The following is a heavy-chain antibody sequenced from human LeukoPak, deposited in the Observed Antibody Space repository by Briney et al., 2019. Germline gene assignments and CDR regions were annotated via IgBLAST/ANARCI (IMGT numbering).Heavy chain of an antibody. CDR1: GGSISSYY. CDR3: ARHPGGLYYYDSTGGFDI. V-gene: IGHV4-59*08. CDR2: IYYSGST. Sequence: SETLFLTCTVSGGSISSYYWSWIRQPPGKGLEWIGYIYYSGSTNYNPSLKSRVTISVDTSKNQFSLKLSSVTAADTAVYYCARHPGGLYYYDSTGGFDIWGQGTMVTVSS. D-gene: IGHD3-22*01. J-gene: IGHJ3*02.